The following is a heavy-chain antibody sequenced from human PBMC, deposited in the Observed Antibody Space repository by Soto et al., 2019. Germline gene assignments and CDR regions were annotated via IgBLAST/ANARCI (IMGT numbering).Heavy chain of an antibody. CDR3: ARHYGDYGTPFDY. Sequence: SVKVSCKASGGTFSSYAISWVRQAPGQGLEWMGGIIPIFGTANYAQKFQGRVTITADESTSTAYMELSSLRSEDTAVYYCARHYGDYGTPFDYWGQGTLVTVPS. V-gene: IGHV1-69*13. CDR1: GGTFSSYA. J-gene: IGHJ4*02. D-gene: IGHD4-17*01. CDR2: IIPIFGTA.